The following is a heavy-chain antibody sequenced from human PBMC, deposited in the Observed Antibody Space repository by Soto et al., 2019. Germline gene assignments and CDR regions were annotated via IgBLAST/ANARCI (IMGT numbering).Heavy chain of an antibody. D-gene: IGHD3-22*01. CDR3: AREAIIVIAAPEYYFDY. J-gene: IGHJ4*02. V-gene: IGHV3-66*01. CDR1: GFDVSNTD. Sequence: PGGSLRLSCAASGFDVSNTDMSWVRQAPGKGLEWVSVIYSGGYTNYADSVKGRFIVSRDSPKNTLYLQMDSLRAEDTAVYYCAREAIIVIAAPEYYFDYWGQGTRVTVSS. CDR2: IYSGGYT.